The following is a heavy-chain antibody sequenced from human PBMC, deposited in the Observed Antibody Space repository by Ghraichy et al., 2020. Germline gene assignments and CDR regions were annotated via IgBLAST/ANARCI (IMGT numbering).Heavy chain of an antibody. J-gene: IGHJ4*02. D-gene: IGHD6-19*01. V-gene: IGHV3-23*01. CDR2: ISGSGGST. CDR1: GFTFSSYA. Sequence: GGSLRLSCAASGFTFSSYAMSWVRQAPGKGLEWVSAISGSGGSTYYADSVKGRITISRDNSKNTLYLQMNNLRAEETAVYYWAKDLPRYRIAVAGTYDYWGQGTLVTVSS. CDR3: AKDLPRYRIAVAGTYDY.